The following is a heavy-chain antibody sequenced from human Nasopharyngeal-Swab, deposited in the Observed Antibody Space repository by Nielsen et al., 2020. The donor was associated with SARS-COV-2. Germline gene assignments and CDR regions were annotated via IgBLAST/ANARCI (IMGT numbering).Heavy chain of an antibody. Sequence: SVKVSCKASGGTFSSYAISWVRQAPGQGLDWMGGIIPIFGTADYAQKFQDRVTITADESTSTAYMELSSLRSEDTAVYYCARSEYSNSDIDYWGQGTLVTVSS. CDR3: ARSEYSNSDIDY. D-gene: IGHD6-6*01. V-gene: IGHV1-69*13. CDR1: GGTFSSYA. CDR2: IIPIFGTA. J-gene: IGHJ4*02.